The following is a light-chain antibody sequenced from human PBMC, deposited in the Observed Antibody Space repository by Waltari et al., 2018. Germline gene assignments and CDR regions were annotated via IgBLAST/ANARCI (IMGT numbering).Light chain of an antibody. CDR1: QSVSRK. Sequence: ERVMTQSPATFSVSPGERATLSCRASQSVSRKLAWYQQKLGQAHRLLIYGESTRATGIPARFSGSGSGTEFTLTISSLQSEDFALYYCQQYNNWPPFTFGQGTKLEIK. CDR3: QQYNNWPPFT. V-gene: IGKV3-15*01. CDR2: GES. J-gene: IGKJ2*01.